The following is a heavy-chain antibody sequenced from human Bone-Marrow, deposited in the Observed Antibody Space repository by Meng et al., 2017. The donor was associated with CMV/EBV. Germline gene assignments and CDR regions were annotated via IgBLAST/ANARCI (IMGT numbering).Heavy chain of an antibody. CDR1: GGSISSSNYY. J-gene: IGHJ6*02. Sequence: SETLSLTCTVSGGSISSSNYYWGWIRQPPGKGLGWIGSIYYSGSTYYNPSLKSRVTISVDTSKNQFSLKLSSVTAADTAVYCCARGRGYCSSTSCYYYYGMDVWGQGTTVTVSS. V-gene: IGHV4-39*07. CDR2: IYYSGST. D-gene: IGHD2-2*01. CDR3: ARGRGYCSSTSCYYYYGMDV.